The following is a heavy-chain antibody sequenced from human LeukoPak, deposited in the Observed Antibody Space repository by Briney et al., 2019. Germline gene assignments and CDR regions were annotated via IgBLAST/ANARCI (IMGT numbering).Heavy chain of an antibody. CDR2: ISGSGGST. Sequence: GGSLRLSCAASGFTFSSYAMSWVRQAPGKGLEWVSAISGSGGSTYYADSVKGRFTISRDNSKNTLYLQMNSLRAEDTAVYYCAKTKVAVTTFYGMDVWGQGTTVTVSS. D-gene: IGHD4-11*01. CDR3: AKTKVAVTTFYGMDV. J-gene: IGHJ6*02. CDR1: GFTFSSYA. V-gene: IGHV3-23*01.